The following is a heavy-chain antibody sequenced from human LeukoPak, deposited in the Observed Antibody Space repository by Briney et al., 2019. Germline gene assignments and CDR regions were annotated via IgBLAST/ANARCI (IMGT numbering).Heavy chain of an antibody. Sequence: SETLSLTCAVYGGSFSGYYWSWIRQPPGKGLEWIGEINHSGSTNYNPSLKSRVTISVDTSKNQFSPKLSSVTAADTAVYYCARGLMVVKGAFDIWGQGTMVTVSS. CDR1: GGSFSGYY. J-gene: IGHJ3*02. D-gene: IGHD4/OR15-4a*01. V-gene: IGHV4-34*01. CDR2: INHSGST. CDR3: ARGLMVVKGAFDI.